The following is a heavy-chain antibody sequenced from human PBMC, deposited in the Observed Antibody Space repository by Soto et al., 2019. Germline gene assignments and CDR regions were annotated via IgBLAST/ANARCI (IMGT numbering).Heavy chain of an antibody. CDR2: IDTSGNT. V-gene: IGHV4-61*01. J-gene: IGHJ6*02. Sequence: SETLSLTCTVSGGSVSSGNYYWSWIRQPPGKGLEWIGRIDTSGNTNYNPSLKSRVTMSVDTSKKQFSLKLTSVTAADTAVYYCARYSSNWFQTEGMDVWGQGATVTVSS. CDR1: GGSVSSGNYY. D-gene: IGHD6-13*01. CDR3: ARYSSNWFQTEGMDV.